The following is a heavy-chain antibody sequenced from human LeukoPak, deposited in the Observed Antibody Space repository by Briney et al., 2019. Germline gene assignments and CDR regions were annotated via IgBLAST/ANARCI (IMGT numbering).Heavy chain of an antibody. CDR3: ARLVEYSYYIDV. CDR2: IYYSGST. J-gene: IGHJ6*03. Sequence: SETLSLTCTVSGGSISSSSYYWGWIRQPPGKGLEWIGSIYYSGSTYYNPSLKSRVTISVDTSKNQFSLKLSSVTAADTAVYYCARLVEYSYYIDVWGKGTTVTVSS. V-gene: IGHV4-39*07. CDR1: GGSISSSSYY.